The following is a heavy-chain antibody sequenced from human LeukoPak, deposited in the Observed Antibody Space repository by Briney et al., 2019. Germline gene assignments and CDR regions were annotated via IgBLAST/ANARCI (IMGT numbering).Heavy chain of an antibody. D-gene: IGHD2-2*01. CDR2: IYYSGST. J-gene: IGHJ5*02. CDR1: GGSISSSSYY. Sequence: PSETLSLTCTVSGGSISSSSYYWGWIRQPPGKGLEWIGSIYYSGSTYYNPSLKSRVTISVDTSKNQFSLKLSSVTASDTAVYYCARHVLVPAANNWFDPWGQGPLVTVSS. V-gene: IGHV4-39*01. CDR3: ARHVLVPAANNWFDP.